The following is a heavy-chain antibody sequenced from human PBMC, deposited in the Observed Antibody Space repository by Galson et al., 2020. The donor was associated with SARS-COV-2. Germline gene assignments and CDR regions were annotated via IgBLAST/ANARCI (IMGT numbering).Heavy chain of an antibody. J-gene: IGHJ2*01. D-gene: IGHD5-18*01. V-gene: IGHV4-30-2*01. Sequence: SETLSLTCAVSGGSISSGGSSWTWIRQPPGKALEWTGYIYQSGATQYNPSLKSRLTISVDRSKNQLSLDLRSVNVADSAVYYCARRYTYGLSPYWYFDLWGPGTLVTVSS. CDR1: GGSISSGGSS. CDR2: IYQSGAT. CDR3: ARRYTYGLSPYWYFDL.